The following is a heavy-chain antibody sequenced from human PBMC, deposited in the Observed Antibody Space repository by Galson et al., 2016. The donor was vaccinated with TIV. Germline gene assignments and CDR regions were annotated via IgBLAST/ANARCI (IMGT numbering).Heavy chain of an antibody. J-gene: IGHJ5*02. CDR2: AYYRSKWYN. V-gene: IGHV6-1*01. Sequence: CAISGDSVSSNSATWNWIRQSPSRGLEWLGRAYYRSKWYNDYADSVTGRIAIKPDTARNQFSLQLYPVTLEDTAVYYCARGGDYGSDDYDVNWFDPWGQGTLVTVSS. CDR3: ARGGDYGSDDYDVNWFDP. CDR1: GDSVSSNSAT. D-gene: IGHD3-10*01.